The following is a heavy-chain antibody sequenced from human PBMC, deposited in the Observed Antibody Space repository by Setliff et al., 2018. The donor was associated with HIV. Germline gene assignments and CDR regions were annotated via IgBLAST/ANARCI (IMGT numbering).Heavy chain of an antibody. CDR1: GGSISSSSYY. CDR2: IYYRGST. V-gene: IGHV4-39*07. J-gene: IGHJ4*02. D-gene: IGHD3-10*02. CDR3: ARDMSPMFPYYFDD. Sequence: SETLSLTCTVSGGSISSSSYYWGWIRQPPGKGLEWIGSIYYRGSTYYNPSLKSRVTISVETSKNQFSLKLSSVTAADTAVYYCARDMSPMFPYYFDDWGQGTLVTVSS.